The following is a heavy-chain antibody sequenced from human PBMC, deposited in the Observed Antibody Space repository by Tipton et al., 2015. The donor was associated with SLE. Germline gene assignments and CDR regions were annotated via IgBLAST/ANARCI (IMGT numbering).Heavy chain of an antibody. D-gene: IGHD3-10*01. Sequence: SLRLSCAASGFTFSRYPMHWVRQAPGKGLEWVAVISYDGTNKYYADSVRGRFTISRDNAKNSLYLQMNSLRVEDTALYYCAKARGAAQHWGQGTLVTVSS. J-gene: IGHJ1*01. CDR2: ISYDGTNK. CDR3: AKARGAAQH. V-gene: IGHV3-30*04. CDR1: GFTFSRYP.